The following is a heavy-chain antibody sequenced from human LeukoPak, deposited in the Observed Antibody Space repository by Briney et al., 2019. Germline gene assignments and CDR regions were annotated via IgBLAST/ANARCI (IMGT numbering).Heavy chain of an antibody. CDR2: ISYDGSNK. Sequence: GGPLRLSCAASGFTFSSYGMHWVRQAPGKGLEWVAVISYDGSNKYYADSVKGRFTISRDNSKNTLYLQMNSLRAEDTAVYYCAKDEVDGGDFDYWGQGTLVTVSS. D-gene: IGHD4-23*01. CDR3: AKDEVDGGDFDY. V-gene: IGHV3-30*18. CDR1: GFTFSSYG. J-gene: IGHJ4*02.